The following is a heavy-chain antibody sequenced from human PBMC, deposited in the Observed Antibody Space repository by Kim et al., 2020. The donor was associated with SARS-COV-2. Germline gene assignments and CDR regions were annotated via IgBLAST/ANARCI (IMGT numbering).Heavy chain of an antibody. V-gene: IGHV3-30*03. CDR2: ISRDTIAT. Sequence: GGSLRLSCAASGFPFNIFAMHWVRQAPGKRLEWVSFISRDTIATYYADSVKGRFIVSRDDSTNMLYLQLNNLRAEDSAVYYCARDSYRYDSWGRGTLVTVSS. D-gene: IGHD5-18*01. J-gene: IGHJ4*02. CDR1: GFPFNIFA. CDR3: ARDSYRYDS.